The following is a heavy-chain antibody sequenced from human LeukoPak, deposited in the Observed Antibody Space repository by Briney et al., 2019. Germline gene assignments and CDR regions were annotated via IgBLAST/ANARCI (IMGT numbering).Heavy chain of an antibody. V-gene: IGHV4-38-2*02. J-gene: IGHJ4*02. Sequence: SETLSLTCTVSGYSINSGYYWGWIRQPPGKGLEWIGSIYHSGSPYYSPSLKSRVTISVDTSKNQFSLKLSSVTAADTAVYYCARVYYDILTGYYFLDYWGQGTLVTVSS. D-gene: IGHD3-9*01. CDR1: GYSINSGYY. CDR3: ARVYYDILTGYYFLDY. CDR2: IYHSGSP.